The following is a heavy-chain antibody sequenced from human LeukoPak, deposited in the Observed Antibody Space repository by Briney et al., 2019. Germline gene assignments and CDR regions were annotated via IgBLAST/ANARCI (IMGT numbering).Heavy chain of an antibody. D-gene: IGHD3-22*01. V-gene: IGHV1-18*03. CDR2: ISGFRGNT. CDR3: ARDVLSYDGTENHYDDTFDI. Sequence: ASVKVSCKASGYTFSTYGLSWVRQAPGQGLEWMGWISGFRGNTNYAQKFQGRVTMTTDTSTTTAYMELRSLSSGDMAVYFCARDVLSYDGTENHYDDTFDIWGQGTMVTVSS. J-gene: IGHJ3*02. CDR1: GYTFSTYG.